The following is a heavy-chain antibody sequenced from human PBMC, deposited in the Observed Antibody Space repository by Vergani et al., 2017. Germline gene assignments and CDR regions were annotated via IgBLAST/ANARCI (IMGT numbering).Heavy chain of an antibody. CDR2: LYSGGST. D-gene: IGHD6-13*01. V-gene: IGHV3-66*01. J-gene: IGHJ4*02. Sequence: EVQLVESGGGLVQPGGSLRLSCAASGFTASSNYLSWVRPVPGRGLEWVSVLYSGGSTYYADSVKGRFTISRDNAKNSLYLQMNSLRAEDTAVYYCARGRRYSSSWYGDFDYWGQGTLVTVSS. CDR1: GFTASSNY. CDR3: ARGRRYSSSWYGDFDY.